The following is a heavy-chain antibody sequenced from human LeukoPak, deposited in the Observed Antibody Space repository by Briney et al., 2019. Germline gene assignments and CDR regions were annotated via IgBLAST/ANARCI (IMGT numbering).Heavy chain of an antibody. V-gene: IGHV4-39*01. CDR1: GGSISSSSYY. Sequence: SETLSLTCTVSGGSISSSSYYWGWIRQPPGKGLEWIGSIYYSGSTYYNPSLKSRVTISVDTSKNQFSLKLSSVTAADTAVYYCARGGRNLVRNFRYFDYWGQGTLVTVSS. D-gene: IGHD3-9*01. CDR3: ARGGRNLVRNFRYFDY. J-gene: IGHJ4*02. CDR2: IYYSGST.